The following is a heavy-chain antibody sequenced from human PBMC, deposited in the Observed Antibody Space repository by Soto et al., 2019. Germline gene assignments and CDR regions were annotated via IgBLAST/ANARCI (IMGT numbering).Heavy chain of an antibody. V-gene: IGHV4-34*01. J-gene: IGHJ5*02. D-gene: IGHD6-13*01. CDR1: GGSFNSYY. CDR3: ARGHKQQLVRSGGWFDP. Sequence: QVQLQQWGAGLLKPSETLSLTCAVYGGSFNSYYWSWIRQPPGKGLEWIGEINYSGSTNYTPSLKSRVTISVDTSKNQFSVKLSLVPAADTAVYYRARGHKQQLVRSGGWFDPWGQGTLVTVSS. CDR2: INYSGST.